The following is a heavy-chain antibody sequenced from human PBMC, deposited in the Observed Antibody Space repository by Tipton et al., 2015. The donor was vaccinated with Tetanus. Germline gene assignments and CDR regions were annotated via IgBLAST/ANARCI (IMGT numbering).Heavy chain of an antibody. Sequence: TLSLTCTVSGGSINSGDYYWSWIRQPPGKGLEWIGYVHYSGSTNYSPSLRSRVTLSVDTSKNQFSLKLSSVTAADTAVYYCARIGWLQQNKPAFDIWGQGTVVTVSS. CDR3: ARIGWLQQNKPAFDI. D-gene: IGHD6-19*01. V-gene: IGHV4-61*08. CDR2: VHYSGST. CDR1: GGSINSGDYY. J-gene: IGHJ3*02.